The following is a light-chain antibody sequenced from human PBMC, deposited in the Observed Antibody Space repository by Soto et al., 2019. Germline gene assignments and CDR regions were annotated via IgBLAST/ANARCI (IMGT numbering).Light chain of an antibody. CDR3: QQYCQQYGSSPPSWT. CDR1: QTVSSSY. J-gene: IGKJ1*01. Sequence: ETVLTQSPGTPSLSPGEIATLSCRASQTVSSSYLAWYQQKPGQAPRLLIYGASSRATGIPDRFSGSGSGTDFTLTISRLEPEDFAVYYCQQYCQQYGSSPPSWTFGQGTSVEIK. V-gene: IGKV3-20*01. CDR2: GAS.